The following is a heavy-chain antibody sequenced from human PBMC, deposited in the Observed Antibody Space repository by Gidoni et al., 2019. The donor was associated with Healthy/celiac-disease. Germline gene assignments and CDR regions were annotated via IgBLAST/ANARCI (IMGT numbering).Heavy chain of an antibody. D-gene: IGHD6-19*01. CDR3: ARAGGSSGSLGAY. V-gene: IGHV3-33*01. CDR1: GFTFSSYG. CDR2: IWYDGSNK. Sequence: QVQPVESGGGVGQPGRSLRLSCAASGFTFSSYGMHWVRQAPGKGLEWVAVIWYDGSNKYYADSVKGRFTISRDNSKNTLYLQMNSLRAEDTAVYYCARAGGSSGSLGAYWGQGTLVTVSS. J-gene: IGHJ4*02.